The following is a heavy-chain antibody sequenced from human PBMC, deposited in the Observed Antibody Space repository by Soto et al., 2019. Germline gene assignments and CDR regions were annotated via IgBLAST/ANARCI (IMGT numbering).Heavy chain of an antibody. CDR3: TRDFSGSGG. D-gene: IGHD3-10*01. V-gene: IGHV3-49*05. CDR1: GFTFGDYP. Sequence: EVQLVESGGGLLKPGQSLRLSCVTSGFTFGDYPMSWFRQAPGKGLEWVGFIKSKAYGGTTEYAPSVKGRFTISRDDSKSIVYLQMNSLKAEDTAVYYCTRDFSGSGGWGQGTLVTVSS. J-gene: IGHJ4*02. CDR2: IKSKAYGGTT.